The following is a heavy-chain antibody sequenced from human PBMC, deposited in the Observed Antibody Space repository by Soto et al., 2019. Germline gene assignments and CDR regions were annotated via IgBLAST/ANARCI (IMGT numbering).Heavy chain of an antibody. CDR3: ASQKTSRHIVLMVYANASWFDP. CDR2: IYYSGST. Sequence: SETLSLTCTVSGGSISSYYWSWIRQPPGKGLEWIGYIYYSGSTNYNPSLKSRVTISVDTSKNQFSLKLSSVTAADTAAYYCASQKTSRHIVLMVYANASWFDPWGQGTLVTVSS. CDR1: GGSISSYY. V-gene: IGHV4-59*01. D-gene: IGHD2-8*01. J-gene: IGHJ5*02.